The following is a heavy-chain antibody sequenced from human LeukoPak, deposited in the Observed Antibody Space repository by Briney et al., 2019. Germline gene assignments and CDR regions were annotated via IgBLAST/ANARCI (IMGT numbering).Heavy chain of an antibody. D-gene: IGHD3-10*01. CDR1: GFTFSSYE. CDR3: ASAFCGEPFG. V-gene: IGHV3-48*03. CDR2: TSSSGNTI. Sequence: SGGSLRLSCAASGFTFSSYEMNWVRQAPGKGLEWVSYTSSSGNTIKYADSVKGRFTISRDNAKNSLYLQMNSLRAEDTAVYYCASAFCGEPFGWGQGTLVTVSS. J-gene: IGHJ4*02.